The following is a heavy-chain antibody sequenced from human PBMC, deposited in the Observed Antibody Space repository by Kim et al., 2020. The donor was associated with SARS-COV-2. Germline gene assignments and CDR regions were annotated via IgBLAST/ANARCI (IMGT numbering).Heavy chain of an antibody. V-gene: IGHV1-18*01. CDR2: ISAYNGNT. D-gene: IGHD3-10*01. CDR1: GYSFSNYG. J-gene: IGHJ3*02. CDR3: AREEGRAVIIKGALDI. Sequence: ASVKVSCKASGYSFSNYGISWVRQAPGQGLEWMGWISAYNGNTNYAQKLQDRVTVTTDTSTSTAYMGLRNLRSDDSAVYYCAREEGRAVIIKGALDIWGQGTMVTVSS.